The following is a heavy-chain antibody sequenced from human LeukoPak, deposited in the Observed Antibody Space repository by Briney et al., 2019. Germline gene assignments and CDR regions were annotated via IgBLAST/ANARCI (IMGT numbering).Heavy chain of an antibody. Sequence: ASVKVSCKVSGYTLTELSMHWVRQAPGKGLEWMGGFDPEDGETIYVQKFQGRVTMTEDTSTDTAYMELSSLRSEDTAVYYCATGMTTVTTRGMDVWGQGTTVTVSS. J-gene: IGHJ6*02. V-gene: IGHV1-24*01. D-gene: IGHD4-4*01. CDR1: GYTLTELS. CDR2: FDPEDGET. CDR3: ATGMTTVTTRGMDV.